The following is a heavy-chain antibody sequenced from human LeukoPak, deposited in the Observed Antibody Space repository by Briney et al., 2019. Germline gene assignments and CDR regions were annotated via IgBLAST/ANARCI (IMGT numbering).Heavy chain of an antibody. CDR2: IYYSGST. J-gene: IGHJ6*03. V-gene: IGHV4-61*05. Sequence: PSETLSLTCTVSGGSISSSSYYWGWIRQPPGKGLEWIGYIYYSGSTNYNPSLKSRVTISVDTSKNQFSLKLSSVTAADTAVYYCARGRYSYIPWGVYYMDVWGKGTTVTISS. D-gene: IGHD5-18*01. CDR1: GGSISSSSYY. CDR3: ARGRYSYIPWGVYYMDV.